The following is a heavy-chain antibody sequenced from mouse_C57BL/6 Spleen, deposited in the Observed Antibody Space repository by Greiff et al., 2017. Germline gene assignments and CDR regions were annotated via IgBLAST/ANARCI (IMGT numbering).Heavy chain of an antibody. CDR2: IYPGDGDT. CDR1: GYAFSSYW. Sequence: QVQLQQSGAELVKPGASVKISCKASGYAFSSYWMNWVKQWPGKGLEWIGQIYPGDGDTNYNGKFKGKATLTADKSSSTAYMQLSSLTSEDSAVYFCARSDYPYAMDYWGQGTSVTVSS. CDR3: ARSDYPYAMDY. J-gene: IGHJ4*01. V-gene: IGHV1-80*01. D-gene: IGHD5-5*01.